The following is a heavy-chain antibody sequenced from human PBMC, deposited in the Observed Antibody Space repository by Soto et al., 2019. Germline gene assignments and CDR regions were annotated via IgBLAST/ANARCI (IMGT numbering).Heavy chain of an antibody. J-gene: IGHJ6*03. V-gene: IGHV4-31*03. D-gene: IGHD5-12*01. CDR3: ARRDSGYADDMDV. CDR2: IYYSGST. CDR1: GGSISSGGYY. Sequence: QVQLQESGPGLVKPSQTLSLTCTVSGGSISSGGYYWSWIRQHPGKGLEWIGYIYYSGSTYYNPSLKSRVTISVDTSKNQFSLKLSSVTAAGTAVYYCARRDSGYADDMDVWGKGTTVSVSS.